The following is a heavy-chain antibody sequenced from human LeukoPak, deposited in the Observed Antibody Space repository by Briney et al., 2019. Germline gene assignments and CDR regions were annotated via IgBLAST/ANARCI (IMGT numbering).Heavy chain of an antibody. CDR1: GFTFSSYA. V-gene: IGHV3-23*01. D-gene: IGHD3-22*01. Sequence: PGGSLRLSCAASGFTFSSYAMSWVRQAPGKGLEWGSAISGSGGSTYYADSVKGRFTISRDNSKNTLYLQINSLRAEDTAVYYCAKDSPPAYYYDSSGLLDAFDIWGQGTMVTVSS. CDR3: AKDSPPAYYYDSSGLLDAFDI. J-gene: IGHJ3*02. CDR2: ISGSGGST.